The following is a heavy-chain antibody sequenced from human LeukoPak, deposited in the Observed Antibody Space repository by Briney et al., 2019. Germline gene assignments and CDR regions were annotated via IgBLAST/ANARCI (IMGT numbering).Heavy chain of an antibody. D-gene: IGHD3-22*01. J-gene: IGHJ4*02. CDR2: IRYDGSNK. V-gene: IGHV3-30*02. CDR3: AKAGSDYYDSSGYYPFFDY. CDR1: GFTFSSYG. Sequence: TGGSLRLSCAASGFTFSSYGMHWVRQAPGKGLEWVAFIRYDGSNKYHADSVKGRFTISRDNSKNTLYLQMNSLRAEDTAVYYCAKAGSDYYDSSGYYPFFDYWGQGTLVTVSS.